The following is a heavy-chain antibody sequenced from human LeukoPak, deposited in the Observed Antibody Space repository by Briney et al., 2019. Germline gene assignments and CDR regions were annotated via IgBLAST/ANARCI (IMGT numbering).Heavy chain of an antibody. CDR2: ISAYNGNT. CDR3: ARGGVGYGSNGDAFDI. V-gene: IGHV1-18*01. J-gene: IGHJ3*02. CDR1: GYTFTSYG. D-gene: IGHD4-23*01. Sequence: ASVKVSCKASGYTFTSYGISWVRQAPGQGLEWMGWISAYNGNTNYAQKLQGRVTMTTDTSTSTAYMELRSLRSDDTAVYYCARGGVGYGSNGDAFDIWGQGTMVTVSS.